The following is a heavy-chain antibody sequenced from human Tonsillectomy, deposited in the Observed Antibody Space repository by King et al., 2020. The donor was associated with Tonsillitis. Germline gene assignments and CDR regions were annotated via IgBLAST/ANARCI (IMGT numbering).Heavy chain of an antibody. Sequence: VQLVESGGGLVQPGGSLRLSCAASGFTFSSYWMSWVRQAPGKGLEWGANIKEDGSEKYYVDSLKGRFTISRDNAKNSVYLQMNTLRAEDTAVYYCARDTRDLPYHFGMDVWGQGTTVTVSS. J-gene: IGHJ6*02. CDR3: ARDTRDLPYHFGMDV. V-gene: IGHV3-7*01. CDR1: GFTFSSYW. D-gene: IGHD2-2*01. CDR2: IKEDGSEK.